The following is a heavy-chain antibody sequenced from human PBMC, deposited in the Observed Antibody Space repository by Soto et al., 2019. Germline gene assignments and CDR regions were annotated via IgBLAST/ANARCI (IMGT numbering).Heavy chain of an antibody. J-gene: IGHJ4*02. V-gene: IGHV4-4*02. D-gene: IGHD3-10*01. CDR1: GNSISDDVW. CDR3: ARAARRIYGHGT. CDR2: IYHRGSA. Sequence: QVQLQESGPRVVKPSGTLSLTCVVSGNSISDDVWWTWVRQFPGKGLEWIGDIYHRGSASYIPSLRSRAAISVDTSKNHFYLMLGSVPAADTAVYYCARAARRIYGHGTWGQGTLGTVSS.